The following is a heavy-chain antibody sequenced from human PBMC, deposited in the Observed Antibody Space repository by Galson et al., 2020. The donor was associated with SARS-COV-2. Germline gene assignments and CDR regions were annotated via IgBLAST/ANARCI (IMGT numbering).Heavy chain of an antibody. D-gene: IGHD3-10*02. CDR1: GGSISSYY. CDR3: ARGVEGLFGWFDP. V-gene: IGHV4-59*01. Sequence: ETSETLSLTCTVSGGSISSYYWSWIRQPPGKGLEWIGYIYYSGSTNYNPSLKSRVTISVDTSKNQFSLKLSSVTAADTAVYYWARGVEGLFGWFDPWGQGTLVTVSS. CDR2: IYYSGST. J-gene: IGHJ5*02.